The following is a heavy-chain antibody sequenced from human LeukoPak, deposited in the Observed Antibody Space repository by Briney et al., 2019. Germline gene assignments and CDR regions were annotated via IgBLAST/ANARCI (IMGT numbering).Heavy chain of an antibody. CDR1: GFIVSSNY. J-gene: IGHJ6*03. CDR2: IYSGGST. Sequence: GGSLRLSCAASGFIVSSNYMSWIRQAPGKGLEWVSVIYSGGSTNYADSVKGRFTISRDNSKNTLYLQMNSLRAEDTAVYYCARGVPKGYYYMDVWAKGPRSPSP. CDR3: ARGVPKGYYYMDV. V-gene: IGHV3-53*01. D-gene: IGHD3-3*01.